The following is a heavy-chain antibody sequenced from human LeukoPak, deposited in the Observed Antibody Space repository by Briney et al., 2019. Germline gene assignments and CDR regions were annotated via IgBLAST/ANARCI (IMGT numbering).Heavy chain of an antibody. Sequence: SETLSLTCTVSGGSISSSSYPWGWIRHPPGKGLEWIGSIYYSGTTYYNPSLKSRVTISVDTSKIQFSLKLSSVAATDTAVYFCARLRFDFWSGYTHPYFDYWGQGTLVTVSS. CDR1: GGSISSSSYP. D-gene: IGHD3-3*01. J-gene: IGHJ4*02. V-gene: IGHV4-39*01. CDR2: IYYSGTT. CDR3: ARLRFDFWSGYTHPYFDY.